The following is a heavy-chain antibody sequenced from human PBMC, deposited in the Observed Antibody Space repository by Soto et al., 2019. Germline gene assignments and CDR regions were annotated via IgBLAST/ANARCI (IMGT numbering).Heavy chain of an antibody. CDR3: ARGRRTYYYDSSGYGRSAFDI. D-gene: IGHD3-22*01. CDR1: GGTFSSYA. CDR2: IIPIFGTA. Sequence: QVQLVQSGAEVKKPGSSVKVSCKASGGTFSSYAISWVRQAPGQGLEWMGGIIPIFGTANYAQKFQGRVMITADESTSTAYMGLSSLRSEDTAVYYSARGRRTYYYDSSGYGRSAFDIWGQGTMVTVSS. J-gene: IGHJ3*02. V-gene: IGHV1-69*01.